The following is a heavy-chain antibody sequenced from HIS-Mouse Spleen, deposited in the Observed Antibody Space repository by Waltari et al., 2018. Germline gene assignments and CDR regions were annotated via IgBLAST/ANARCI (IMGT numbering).Heavy chain of an antibody. D-gene: IGHD3-3*01. Sequence: QVQLQESGPGLVKPSQTLSLTCTVSGCSISRGGYSLRLLRPHPGKGLEWIGYIYYSGSTYYNPSLKSRVTISVDTSKNQFSLKLSSVTAADTAVYYCARSPYYDFWSGYSDNWFDPWGQGTLVTVSS. CDR1: GCSISRGGYS. CDR3: ARSPYYDFWSGYSDNWFDP. V-gene: IGHV4-31*03. J-gene: IGHJ5*02. CDR2: IYYSGST.